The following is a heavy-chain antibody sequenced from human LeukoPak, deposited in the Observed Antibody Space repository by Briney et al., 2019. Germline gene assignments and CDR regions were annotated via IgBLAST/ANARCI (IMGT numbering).Heavy chain of an antibody. V-gene: IGHV3-30-3*01. CDR2: ISYDGSNK. CDR1: GFTFSSYA. CDR3: AREGFVVVPAAMYFDY. Sequence: GRSLRLSCAASGFTFSSYAMHWVRQAPGKGLEWVAVISYDGSNKYYADSVKGRFTISRDNSKNTLYLQMNSLRAEDTAVYYCAREGFVVVPAAMYFDYWGQGTLVTVSS. J-gene: IGHJ4*02. D-gene: IGHD2-2*01.